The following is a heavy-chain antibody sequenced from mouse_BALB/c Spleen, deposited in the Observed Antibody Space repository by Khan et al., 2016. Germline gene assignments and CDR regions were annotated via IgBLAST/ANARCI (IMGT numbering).Heavy chain of an antibody. Sequence: QIQLVQSGPELKKPGETVRISCKASGYTFTTAGMQWVQKMPGKGLKWIGWINTHSGVPKYAEDFKGRFAFSLETSASTAYLQISNLKKEDTATYFWARYDAMDYWGQGTSVTVSS. CDR3: ARYDAMDY. CDR1: GYTFTTAG. V-gene: IGHV9-4*02. D-gene: IGHD2-14*01. J-gene: IGHJ4*01. CDR2: INTHSGVP.